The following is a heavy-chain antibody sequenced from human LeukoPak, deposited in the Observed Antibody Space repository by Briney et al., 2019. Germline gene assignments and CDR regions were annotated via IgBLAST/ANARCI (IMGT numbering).Heavy chain of an antibody. CDR1: GFTFSSYG. CDR3: AKNGYYYDSSGYYYNDY. V-gene: IGHV3-30*18. CDR2: ISYDGSNK. D-gene: IGHD3-22*01. J-gene: IGHJ4*02. Sequence: GGSLRLSCAASGFTFSSYGMHWVRQAPGKGLESVAVISYDGSNKYYADSVKGRFTISRDNSKNTLYLQMNSLRAEDTAVYYCAKNGYYYDSSGYYYNDYWGQGTLVTVSS.